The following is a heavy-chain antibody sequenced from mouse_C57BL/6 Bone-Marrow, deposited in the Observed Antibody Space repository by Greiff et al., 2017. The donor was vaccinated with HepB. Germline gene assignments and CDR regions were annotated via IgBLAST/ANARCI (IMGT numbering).Heavy chain of an antibody. J-gene: IGHJ4*01. CDR2: IYPGNGDT. V-gene: IGHV1-12*01. CDR3: ARSSDGYYVGAMDY. D-gene: IGHD2-3*01. CDR1: GYTFTSYN. Sequence: LQQSGAELVRPGASVKMSCKASGYTFTSYNMHWVKQTPRQGLEWIGAIYPGNGDTSYNQKFKGKATLTVDKSSSTAYMQLSSLTSEDSAVYFCARSSDGYYVGAMDYWGQGTSVTVSS.